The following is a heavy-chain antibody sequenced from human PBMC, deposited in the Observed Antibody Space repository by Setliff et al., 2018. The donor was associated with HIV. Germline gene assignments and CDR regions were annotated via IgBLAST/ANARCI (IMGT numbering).Heavy chain of an antibody. CDR2: THPEDSDT. D-gene: IGHD3-16*01. CDR1: GYSFTNNW. CDR3: ARHVGDTFDI. J-gene: IGHJ3*02. Sequence: GASLTISCKGSGYSFTNNWIGWVRQMPGKGLEWMGITHPEDSDTRYNPSFQGQVTMSTNKSISTAYLQWNSLKASDTAMYYCARHVGDTFDIWGQGTMVTVSS. V-gene: IGHV5-51*01.